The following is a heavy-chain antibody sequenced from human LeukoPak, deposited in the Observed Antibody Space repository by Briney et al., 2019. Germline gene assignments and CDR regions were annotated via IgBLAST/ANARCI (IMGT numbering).Heavy chain of an antibody. Sequence: GGSLRLSCVGSGFTSSSYGMNWVRQAPGQGLEWVSYISSSGSAIHYADSVKGRFTISRDNATNSLFLQMNSPRADDTAVYYCAREYITSSGRASDIWGQGTMVTVSS. CDR1: GFTSSSYG. J-gene: IGHJ3*02. V-gene: IGHV3-48*01. CDR2: ISSSGSAI. CDR3: AREYITSSGRASDI. D-gene: IGHD6-6*01.